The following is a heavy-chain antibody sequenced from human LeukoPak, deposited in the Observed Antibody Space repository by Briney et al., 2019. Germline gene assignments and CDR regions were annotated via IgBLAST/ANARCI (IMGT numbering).Heavy chain of an antibody. Sequence: GGSLRLSCAASGFTFSSYAMSWVRQAPGKGLEWVSAISGSGGSTYYADSVKGRFTISRDNPKNTLYLQMNSLRAEDTAVYYCAKARQQLVLLDYWGQGTLVTVSS. CDR1: GFTFSSYA. CDR2: ISGSGGST. D-gene: IGHD6-13*01. CDR3: AKARQQLVLLDY. J-gene: IGHJ4*02. V-gene: IGHV3-23*01.